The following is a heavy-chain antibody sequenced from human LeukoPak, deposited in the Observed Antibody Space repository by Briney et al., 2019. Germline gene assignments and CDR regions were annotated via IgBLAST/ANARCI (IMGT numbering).Heavy chain of an antibody. CDR2: ISSSSSYI. CDR1: GFTFSSYS. Sequence: GGSLILSCAASGFTFSSYSMNWVRQAPGKGLEWVSSISSSSSYIYYAVSVKGRFTISRDNTKNSLYPQMNSLRAEDTAVYYCARDRILDYSDSSGLIDYWGQGTLVTVSS. D-gene: IGHD3-22*01. CDR3: ARDRILDYSDSSGLIDY. J-gene: IGHJ4*02. V-gene: IGHV3-21*01.